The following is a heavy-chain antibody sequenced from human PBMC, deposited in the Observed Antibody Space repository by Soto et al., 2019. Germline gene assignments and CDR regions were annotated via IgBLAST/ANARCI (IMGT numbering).Heavy chain of an antibody. CDR3: ARAHIVVVPAAAYYFDY. CDR1: GYTFTGYY. CDR2: INPNSGGT. D-gene: IGHD2-2*01. J-gene: IGHJ4*02. Sequence: ASVKVSCKASGYTFTGYYMHWVRQAPGQGLEWMGWINPNSGGTNYAQKFQGRVTMTRDTSISTAYMELSRLRSDDTAVYYCARAHIVVVPAAAYYFDYWGQGTLVTVSS. V-gene: IGHV1-2*02.